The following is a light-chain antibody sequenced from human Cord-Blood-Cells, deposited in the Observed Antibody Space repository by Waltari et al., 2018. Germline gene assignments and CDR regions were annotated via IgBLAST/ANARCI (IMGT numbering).Light chain of an antibody. V-gene: IGKV1-39*01. Sequence: IQMPKSQSPLPASEGARVTITCRASQSISSYLNWYQQKPGKAPKLLIYAASSLQSGVPSRFSGSGSGTDFTLTISSLQPEDFATYYCQQSYSTLSTFGPGTKVDIK. J-gene: IGKJ3*01. CDR1: QSISSY. CDR2: AAS. CDR3: QQSYSTLST.